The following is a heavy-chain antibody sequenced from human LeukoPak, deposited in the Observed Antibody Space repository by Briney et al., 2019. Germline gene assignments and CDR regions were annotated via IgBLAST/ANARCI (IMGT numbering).Heavy chain of an antibody. V-gene: IGHV3-30-3*01. D-gene: IGHD5-18*01. CDR3: ARDQRGFRNGLPYYYYYGMDV. CDR2: ISYDGSNK. Sequence: PGGSLRLSCAASGFTFSNYAMHWVRQAPGKGLEWVAVISYDGSNKYYADSVKGRFTISRDNSKNTLYLQMNSLRAEDTAVYYCARDQRGFRNGLPYYYYYGMDVWAKGPRSPSP. J-gene: IGHJ6*02. CDR1: GFTFSNYA.